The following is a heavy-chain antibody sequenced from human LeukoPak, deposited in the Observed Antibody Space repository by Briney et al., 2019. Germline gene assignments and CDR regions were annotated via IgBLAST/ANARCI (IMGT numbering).Heavy chain of an antibody. Sequence: SETLSLTSTVSGGSISSYYWSWIRQPAGKGLEWIGRIYTSGSTNYNPSLKSRVTMSVDTSKNQFSLKLSSVTAADTAVYYCARDRYDSSGYYNDYWGQGTLVTVSS. CDR2: IYTSGST. CDR3: ARDRYDSSGYYNDY. V-gene: IGHV4-4*07. D-gene: IGHD3-22*01. J-gene: IGHJ4*02. CDR1: GGSISSYY.